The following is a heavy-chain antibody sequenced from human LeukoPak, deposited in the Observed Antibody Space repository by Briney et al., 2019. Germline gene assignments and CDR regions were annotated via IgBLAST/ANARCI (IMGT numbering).Heavy chain of an antibody. V-gene: IGHV4-30-4*08. J-gene: IGHJ4*02. D-gene: IGHD4-17*01. CDR1: GGSISSGDYY. CDR2: IYYSGST. CDR3: ARVLYGDWYYFDY. Sequence: SQTLSLTCTVSGGSISSGDYYWRWIRQPPGKGLEWIGYIYYSGSTYYNPSLKSRVTISVDTSKNQFSLKLSSVTAADTAVYYCARVLYGDWYYFDYWGQGTLVTVSS.